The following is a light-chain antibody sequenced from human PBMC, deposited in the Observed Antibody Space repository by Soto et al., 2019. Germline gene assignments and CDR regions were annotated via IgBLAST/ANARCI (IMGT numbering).Light chain of an antibody. CDR3: QQSYYSSWT. Sequence: DIQMTQSPSSLSASVGDSVTITCRASQSIIRRLNWYQQKPGKVPKVLIYDASSLQSGVPPRFSGSGSGTDFTLTISSLQPEDFATYYCQQSYYSSWTFGQGTKLESK. J-gene: IGKJ1*01. CDR2: DAS. V-gene: IGKV1-39*01. CDR1: QSIIRR.